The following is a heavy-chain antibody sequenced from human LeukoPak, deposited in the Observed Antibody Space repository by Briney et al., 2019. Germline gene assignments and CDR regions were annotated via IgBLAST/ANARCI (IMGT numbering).Heavy chain of an antibody. CDR1: GFTVSSNY. CDR2: IYSGGST. V-gene: IGHV3-66*01. Sequence: PGGSLRLSCAASGFTVSSNYMSWVRQAPGKGLEWVSVIYSGGSTYYADSVKGRFTISRDNSKNTLYLQMNSLRAEDTAVYYCAKDFSGLGYYFDYWGQGILVTVSS. CDR3: AKDFSGLGYYFDY. J-gene: IGHJ4*02. D-gene: IGHD6-19*01.